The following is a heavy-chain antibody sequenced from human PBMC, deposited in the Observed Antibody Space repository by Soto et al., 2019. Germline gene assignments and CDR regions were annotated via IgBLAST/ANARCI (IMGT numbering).Heavy chain of an antibody. D-gene: IGHD6-25*01. V-gene: IGHV4-31*03. J-gene: IGHJ5*02. Sequence: LSLTCTVSGGSISSGGYYWSWIRQHPGKGLEWIGYIYYSGSTYYNPSLKSRVTISVDTSKNQFSLKLSSVTAADTAVYYCAREAAGILNWFDPWGQGTLVTVSS. CDR1: GGSISSGGYY. CDR3: AREAAGILNWFDP. CDR2: IYYSGST.